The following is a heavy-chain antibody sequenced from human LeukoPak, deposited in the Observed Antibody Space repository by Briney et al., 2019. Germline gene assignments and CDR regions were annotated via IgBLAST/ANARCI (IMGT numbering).Heavy chain of an antibody. CDR3: ARVGDYDFWSGYFTPRPSNWFDP. V-gene: IGHV4-34*01. J-gene: IGHJ5*02. Sequence: SETLSLTCAVYGGSFSGYYWSWIRQPPGEGLEWIGEINHSGSTNYNPSLKSRVTISVDTSKNQFSLKLSSVTAADTAVYYCARVGDYDFWSGYFTPRPSNWFDPWGQGTLVTVSS. CDR1: GGSFSGYY. D-gene: IGHD3-3*01. CDR2: INHSGST.